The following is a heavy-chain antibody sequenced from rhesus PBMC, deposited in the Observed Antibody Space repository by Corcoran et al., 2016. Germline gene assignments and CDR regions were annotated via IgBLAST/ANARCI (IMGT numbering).Heavy chain of an antibody. CDR1: GYFISSGYA. Sequence: QVQLQESGPGLLKPSEPLSLTCAVSGYFISSGYAWTWIRQPPGKGLEWIGNKGGRRESNDYNPSLKSRVTISKDTSNNQFSVRLSSVTAADTAVYYCARDSYDSGFDVWGPGTPITISA. J-gene: IGHJ2*01. D-gene: IGHD3-28*01. CDR2: KGGRRESN. V-gene: IGHV4-127*01. CDR3: ARDSYDSGFDV.